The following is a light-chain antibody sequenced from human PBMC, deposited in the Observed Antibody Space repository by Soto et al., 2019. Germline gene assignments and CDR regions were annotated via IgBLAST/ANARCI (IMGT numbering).Light chain of an antibody. J-gene: IGKJ1*01. CDR1: QSISRN. CDR3: QQYGSSPRT. V-gene: IGKV3-20*01. Sequence: EIVMTQSPATLSLSPGERATLSCRASQSISRNLAWYQQKPGQAPRLLIYGASSRATGIPDRFSGSGSGTDFTLTIGRLESEDFAVYYCQQYGSSPRTFGQGTKVDIK. CDR2: GAS.